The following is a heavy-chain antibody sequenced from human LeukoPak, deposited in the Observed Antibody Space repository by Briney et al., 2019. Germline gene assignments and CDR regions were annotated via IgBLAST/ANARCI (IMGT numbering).Heavy chain of an antibody. V-gene: IGHV7-4-1*02. CDR2: INTNTGNP. J-gene: IGHJ6*02. Sequence: ASVKVSCKASGYTFTSYAMNWVRQAPGQGLEWMGWINTNTGNPTYAQGFTGRFVFSLDTSVSTAYLQISSLKAEDTAVYYCAREGIQLWLPYYYCGMDVWGQGTTVTVSS. CDR3: AREGIQLWLPYYYCGMDV. CDR1: GYTFTSYA. D-gene: IGHD5-18*01.